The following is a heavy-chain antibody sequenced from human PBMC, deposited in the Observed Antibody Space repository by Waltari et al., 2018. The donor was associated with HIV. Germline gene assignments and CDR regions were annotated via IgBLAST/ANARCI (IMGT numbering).Heavy chain of an antibody. CDR1: GASIPGYF. D-gene: IGHD4-17*01. CDR2: VYDSGNA. V-gene: IGHV4-59*01. CDR3: AKVAMTAVTSYAIDI. Sequence: QVQLQESGPGLVKPSETLSLTCTVSGASIPGYFWNWIRQPPGRGLEWIGYVYDSGNANYNPSLKSRVSISLDTSTNQFSLKLNSVTAADTALYYCAKVAMTAVTSYAIDIWGQGTMVTVSS. J-gene: IGHJ3*02.